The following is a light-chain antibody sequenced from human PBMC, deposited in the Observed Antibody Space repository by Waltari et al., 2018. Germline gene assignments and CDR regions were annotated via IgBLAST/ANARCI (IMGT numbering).Light chain of an antibody. Sequence: QSDLTQPASVSGSPGQSVTISCTGSSSTLGSYTFVPWYQQPPDKAPQLIISEVTRRPSGVSNRFSGSKSGNTASLTISGLQPEDEAEYFCCSYTLGGSYYVFGTGTKVAVL. CDR2: EVT. J-gene: IGLJ1*01. CDR1: SSTLGSYTF. V-gene: IGLV2-23*02. CDR3: CSYTLGGSYYV.